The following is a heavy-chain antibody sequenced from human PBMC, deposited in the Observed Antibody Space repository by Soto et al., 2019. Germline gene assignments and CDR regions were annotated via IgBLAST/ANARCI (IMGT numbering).Heavy chain of an antibody. V-gene: IGHV3-30*18. Sequence: QVQLVESGGGVVQPGRSLRLFCAASGFTFSSYGMHWVRQAPGKGLEWVAVISYDGSNKYYADSVKGRFTISRDNSKNTLYLQMNSLRAEDTAVYYCAKTLYGGNSHDAFDIWGQGTMVTVSS. CDR1: GFTFSSYG. J-gene: IGHJ3*02. CDR2: ISYDGSNK. CDR3: AKTLYGGNSHDAFDI. D-gene: IGHD2-21*02.